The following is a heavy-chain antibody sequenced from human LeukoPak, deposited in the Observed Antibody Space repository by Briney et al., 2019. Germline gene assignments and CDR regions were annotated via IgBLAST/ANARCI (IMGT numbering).Heavy chain of an antibody. J-gene: IGHJ4*02. CDR2: ISGSGGRT. Sequence: GGSLRLSCAASGFTVSSNYMSWVRQAPGKGLEWVSGISGSGGRTFHADSVKGRFIISRDNSKNTLDPQMNSLRAEDTAVYYCAKAPLGRCTGVICYYFDYWGQGTLVTVSS. CDR3: AKAPLGRCTGVICYYFDY. V-gene: IGHV3-23*01. CDR1: GFTVSSNY. D-gene: IGHD2-8*02.